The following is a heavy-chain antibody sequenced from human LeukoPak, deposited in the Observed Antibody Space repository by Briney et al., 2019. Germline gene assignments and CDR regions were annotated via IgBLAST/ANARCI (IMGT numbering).Heavy chain of an antibody. CDR3: ARDIGGYSSSWSLFDY. J-gene: IGHJ4*02. D-gene: IGHD6-13*01. CDR2: INPSGGST. V-gene: IGHV1-46*01. CDR1: GYTFTSYY. Sequence: AASVKVSCKASGYTFTSYYMHWVRQAPGQGLEWMGIINPSGGSTSYAQKFQGRVTMTRDTSTGTVYMELSSLRSEDTAVYYCARDIGGYSSSWSLFDYWGQGTLVTVSS.